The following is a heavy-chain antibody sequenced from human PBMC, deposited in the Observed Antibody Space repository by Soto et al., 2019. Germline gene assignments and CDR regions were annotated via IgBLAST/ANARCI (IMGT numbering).Heavy chain of an antibody. Sequence: GGSLRLSCAASGFTFVMYAMYWARQAPGKGLGWVAVISYDGRNTDYAGSMNGQYTNTRDNSKNTLHLQMNSLRAEDTAVYYCARDRLDDSTTDYYNYGMDVWGQGTTVTVSS. J-gene: IGHJ6*02. CDR3: ARDRLDDSTTDYYNYGMDV. CDR1: GFTFVMYA. CDR2: ISYDGRNT. V-gene: IGHV3-30*04. D-gene: IGHD3-22*01.